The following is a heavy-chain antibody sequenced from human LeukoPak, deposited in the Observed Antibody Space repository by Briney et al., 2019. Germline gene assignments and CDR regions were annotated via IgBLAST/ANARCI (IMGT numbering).Heavy chain of an antibody. CDR2: VSLAGQT. CDR3: SRESGAFCPFGY. V-gene: IGHV4-4*02. Sequence: PGRSLRLSCAASGFTFSNYAMHWVRQPPGQGLEWIGEVSLAGQTNYNPSLNGRVTMSLDESSNQLSLKLTSVTAADTAIYYCSRESGAFCPFGYWGQGTLVIVPS. D-gene: IGHD1-26*01. CDR1: GFTFSNYA. J-gene: IGHJ4*02.